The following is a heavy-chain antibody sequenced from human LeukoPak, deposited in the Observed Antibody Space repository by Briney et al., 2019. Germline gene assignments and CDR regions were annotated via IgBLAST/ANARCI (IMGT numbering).Heavy chain of an antibody. CDR3: ARGNGELVDYYYYGMDV. CDR1: GFTFSSYG. Sequence: PGRSLRLSCAASGFTFSSYGMHWVRQAPGEGLEWVAVIWYDGSNKYYADSVKGRFTISRDNSKNTLYLQMNSLRAEDTAVYYCARGNGELVDYYYYGMDVWGQGTTVTVSS. V-gene: IGHV3-33*01. CDR2: IWYDGSNK. D-gene: IGHD3-10*01. J-gene: IGHJ6*02.